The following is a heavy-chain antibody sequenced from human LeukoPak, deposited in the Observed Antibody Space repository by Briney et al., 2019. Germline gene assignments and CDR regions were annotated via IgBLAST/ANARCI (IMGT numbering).Heavy chain of an antibody. D-gene: IGHD3-3*01. CDR1: GFTFSSYS. Sequence: PGGSLRLSCAAPGFTFSSYSMNWVRQAPGKGLEWVSSISSSSSYIYYADSVKGRFTISRDNAKNSLYLQMNSLRAEDTAVYYCARVRRFLEVTWGQGTLVTVSS. V-gene: IGHV3-21*01. CDR2: ISSSSSYI. CDR3: ARVRRFLEVT. J-gene: IGHJ5*02.